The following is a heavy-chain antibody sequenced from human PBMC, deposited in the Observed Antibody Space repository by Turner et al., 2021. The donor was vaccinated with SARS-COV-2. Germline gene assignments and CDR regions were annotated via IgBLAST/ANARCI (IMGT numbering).Heavy chain of an antibody. CDR2: MGTGGYT. Sequence: EVQLVESGGGLVQPGGALRLSCAAAGFTFSSYAMHWVRQGKGKGLEWVSGMGTGGYTYDPGSVKGRFTISRENAKNTLYLQMNSLRAGDTAVYYCARGRGYCNSTSCYTNDAFDIWGQGTMVTISS. CDR1: GFTFSSYA. D-gene: IGHD2-2*02. J-gene: IGHJ3*02. CDR3: ARGRGYCNSTSCYTNDAFDI. V-gene: IGHV3-13*01.